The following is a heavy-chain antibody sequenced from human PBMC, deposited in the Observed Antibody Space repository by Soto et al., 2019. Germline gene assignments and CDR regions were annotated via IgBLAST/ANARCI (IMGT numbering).Heavy chain of an antibody. V-gene: IGHV4-61*01. Sequence: KPSETLSLTCTVSPDSFRGANYYWRWIRPPLGKGPEWIGYPYYNADTKYNPALKSRVTMSVDTSKNQFSLRLYSVTAADTAVYFCARGPGYSDGGRTFDFWGRGILVTVSS. CDR3: ARGPGYSDGGRTFDF. CDR2: PYYNADT. CDR1: PDSFRGANYY. D-gene: IGHD5-18*01. J-gene: IGHJ4*02.